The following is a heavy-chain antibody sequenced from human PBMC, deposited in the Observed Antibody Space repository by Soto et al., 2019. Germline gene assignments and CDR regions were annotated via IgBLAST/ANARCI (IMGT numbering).Heavy chain of an antibody. CDR3: ARVISGSGWYYFDY. CDR1: GASVSSNSAA. V-gene: IGHV6-1*01. CDR2: TYYRSKWYN. J-gene: IGHJ4*02. Sequence: QVPLQQSGPGLVKPSQTLSLTCAIYGASVSSNSAAWNWIRQSPSRGLEWLGRTYYRSKWYNDYEVSVESRITINPDTSKTPFALQVNSVNPEDTAVYYCARVISGSGWYYFDYWGQGTLVTVSA. D-gene: IGHD6-19*01.